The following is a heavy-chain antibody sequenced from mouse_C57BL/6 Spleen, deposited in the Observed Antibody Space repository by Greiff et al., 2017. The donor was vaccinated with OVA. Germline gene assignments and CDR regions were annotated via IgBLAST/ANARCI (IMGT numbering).Heavy chain of an antibody. CDR2: INPNYGTT. D-gene: IGHD1-1*01. V-gene: IGHV1-39*01. Sequence: EVQLVESGPELVKPGASVKISCKASGYSFTDYNMNWVKQSNGKSLEWIGVINPNYGTTSYNQKFKGKATLTVDQSSSTAYMQLNSLTSEDSAVYYCASNYGSRHYFDYWGQGTTLTVSS. CDR1: GYSFTDYN. CDR3: ASNYGSRHYFDY. J-gene: IGHJ2*01.